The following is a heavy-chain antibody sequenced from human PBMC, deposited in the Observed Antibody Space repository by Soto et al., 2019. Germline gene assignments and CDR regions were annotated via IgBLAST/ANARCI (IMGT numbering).Heavy chain of an antibody. CDR1: GGSISSGGYY. D-gene: IGHD2-15*01. J-gene: IGHJ3*02. CDR2: IYYSGST. Sequence: QVQLQESGPGLVKPSQTLSLTCTVSGGSISSGGYYWSWIRQHPGKGLEWIGYIYYSGSTYYNPSLKSRVTISVDTSKNQFALKLSSVTAADTAVYYCARGGIVVVVAARDAFDIWGKGTMVTVSS. CDR3: ARGGIVVVVAARDAFDI. V-gene: IGHV4-31*03.